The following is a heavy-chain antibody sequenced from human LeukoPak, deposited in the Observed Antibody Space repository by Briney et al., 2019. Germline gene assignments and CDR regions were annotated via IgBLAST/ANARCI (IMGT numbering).Heavy chain of an antibody. CDR3: AGGKRYCSNTSCYTPWFDP. D-gene: IGHD2-2*02. V-gene: IGHV4-34*01. CDR2: INHGGST. CDR1: RGSFSGYY. Sequence: SETLSLTCAVYRGSFSGYYWSWIRQPPGKGPEWIGEINHGGSTNYNSSLKSRVTISIDTSKNQFSLKLSSVTAADTAVYYCAGGKRYCSNTSCYTPWFDPWGQGTLVTVSS. J-gene: IGHJ5*02.